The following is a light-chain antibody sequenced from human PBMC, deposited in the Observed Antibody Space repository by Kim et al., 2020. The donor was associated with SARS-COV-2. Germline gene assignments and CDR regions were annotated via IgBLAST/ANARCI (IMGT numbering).Light chain of an antibody. V-gene: IGLV3-1*01. J-gene: IGLJ2*01. CDR3: QAWDSGTVV. CDR1: KLGEKY. Sequence: ELTQPPSVSVSPGQTVSITCSGDKLGEKYSCWYQQKSGQSPVLVIYQDFKRPSGIPERFSGSNFGNTATLTISGTQAVDEADYYCQAWDSGTVVFGGGTQLTVL. CDR2: QDF.